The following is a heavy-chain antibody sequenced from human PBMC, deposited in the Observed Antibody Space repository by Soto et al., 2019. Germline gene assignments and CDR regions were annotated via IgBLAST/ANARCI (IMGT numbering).Heavy chain of an antibody. D-gene: IGHD2-15*01. J-gene: IGHJ4*02. CDR2: IYYSGST. V-gene: IGHV4-61*01. CDR1: GGSVSSGSYY. CDR3: ARASREDCSGGSCSLGGFDY. Sequence: SETLSLTCTVSGGSVSSGSYYWSWIRQPPGKGLEWIGYIYYSGSTNYNRSLKSRVTISVDTSKNQFSLKLSSVTAADTAVYYCARASREDCSGGSCSLGGFDYWGQGTLVTVSS.